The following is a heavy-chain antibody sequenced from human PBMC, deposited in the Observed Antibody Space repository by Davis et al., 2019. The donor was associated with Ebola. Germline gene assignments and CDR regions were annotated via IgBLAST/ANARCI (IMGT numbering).Heavy chain of an antibody. CDR3: ASLHDSGYVSDY. V-gene: IGHV3-7*01. CDR2: IRQDGSET. Sequence: PGGSLRLSCAASGFTFSSYWMTWVRQAPGKGLEWVASIRQDGSETHYVDSVKGRFTISRDNAKNLMYLQLNGLRGEDTAVYYCASLHDSGYVSDYWGQGTLVTVSS. J-gene: IGHJ4*02. D-gene: IGHD5-12*01. CDR1: GFTFSSYW.